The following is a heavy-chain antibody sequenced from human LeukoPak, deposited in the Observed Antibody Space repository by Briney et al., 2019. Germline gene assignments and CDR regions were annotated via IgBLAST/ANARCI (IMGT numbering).Heavy chain of an antibody. J-gene: IGHJ6*02. CDR3: ARSRGYCSGGNCFSYYYYYYGMDV. CDR2: INHSGCT. V-gene: IGHV4-34*01. Sequence: GSLRLSCAASGFTYSSYAMSWVRQTPGKGLEWIWEINHSGCTNYNPSLKSRVTISVDTSKNQFSLKLSSVTAADTAVYYCARSRGYCSGGNCFSYYYYYYGMDVWGQGTTVTVSS. CDR1: GFTYSSYA. D-gene: IGHD2-15*01.